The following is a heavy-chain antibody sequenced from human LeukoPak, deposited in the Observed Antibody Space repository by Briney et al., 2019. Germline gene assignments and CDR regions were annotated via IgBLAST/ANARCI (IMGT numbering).Heavy chain of an antibody. D-gene: IGHD4-11*01. CDR1: GFSLSPSAMC. CDR2: IDLDDDK. Sequence: SGPALMNLTQTLTLTYTFSGFSLSPSAMCVSWIRQPPGKAREWLALIDLDDDKYYSTSLKTRLTNSKHTSKNQVVLTMNNMDPVDTATYYCARISLSGDYRSFDYWGQGTLVTVSS. CDR3: ARISLSGDYRSFDY. V-gene: IGHV2-70*01. J-gene: IGHJ4*02.